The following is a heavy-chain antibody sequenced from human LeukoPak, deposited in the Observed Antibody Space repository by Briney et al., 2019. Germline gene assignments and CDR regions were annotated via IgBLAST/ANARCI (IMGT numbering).Heavy chain of an antibody. CDR3: ASHVF. V-gene: IGHV3-72*01. CDR1: GFTFSDHY. Sequence: GGSLRLSCAASGFTFSDHYMDWVRQAPGKGLEWVGRTRNKANSYTTEYAASVKGRFTISRDDSKNSLYLQMNSLKTEDTAMYYCASHVFWGQGTMVTVSS. J-gene: IGHJ3*01. CDR2: TRNKANSYTT.